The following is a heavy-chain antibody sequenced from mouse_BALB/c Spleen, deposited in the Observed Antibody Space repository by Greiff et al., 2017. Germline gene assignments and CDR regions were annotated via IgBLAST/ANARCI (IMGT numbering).Heavy chain of an antibody. CDR1: GYTFTDYE. Sequence: QVQLQQSGAELVRPGGSVTLSCKASGYTFTDYEMHWVKQTPVHGLEWIGAIDPETGGTAYNQKFKGKATLTADKSSSTAYMELRSLTSEDSAVYYCTRSPRYGNSLFAYWGQGTLVTVSA. CDR3: TRSPRYGNSLFAY. CDR2: IDPETGGT. V-gene: IGHV1-15*01. J-gene: IGHJ3*01. D-gene: IGHD2-1*01.